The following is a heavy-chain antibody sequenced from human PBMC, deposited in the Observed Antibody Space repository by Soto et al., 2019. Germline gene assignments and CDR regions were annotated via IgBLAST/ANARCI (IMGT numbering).Heavy chain of an antibody. Sequence: QVQLVQSGAEVKKPGASVKVSCKASGYTFTSYDINWVRQATGQGLEWMGWMNPNSGNTGYAQKFQVRVTMTRNTSLGTAYMELSSLRAENTAVYYCAIRVVVQSYYYGTDDWGQGTTVTVSS. CDR1: GYTFTSYD. V-gene: IGHV1-8*01. CDR3: AIRVVVQSYYYGTDD. D-gene: IGHD2-2*01. CDR2: MNPNSGNT. J-gene: IGHJ6*02.